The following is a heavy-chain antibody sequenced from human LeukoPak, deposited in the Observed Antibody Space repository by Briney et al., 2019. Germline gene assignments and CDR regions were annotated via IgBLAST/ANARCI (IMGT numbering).Heavy chain of an antibody. V-gene: IGHV1-2*02. J-gene: IGHJ4*02. CDR2: INPNSGGT. D-gene: IGHD2-15*01. Sequence: ASVKVSCKASGYTFTGYYMHWVRQAPGQGLEWMGWINPNSGGTNYAQKFQGRVTMTRDTSISTAYMELSRLRSDDTAVYYCAREHPHQGYCSGGSCYAQHYVGLLTYFDYGGQGPLFPVSS. CDR3: AREHPHQGYCSGGSCYAQHYVGLLTYFDY. CDR1: GYTFTGYY.